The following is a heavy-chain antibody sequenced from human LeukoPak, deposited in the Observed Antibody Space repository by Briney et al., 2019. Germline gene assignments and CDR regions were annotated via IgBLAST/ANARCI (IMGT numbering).Heavy chain of an antibody. CDR1: GYTFTSYG. CDR2: ISAYNGNT. CDR3: ARVGARYYYGSGSYYPTGYFDY. V-gene: IGHV1-18*01. J-gene: IGHJ4*02. Sequence: ASVKVSCKASGYTFTSYGISWVRRAPGQGLEWMGWISAYNGNTNYAQKLQGRVTMTTDTSTSTAYMELRSLRSDDTAVYYCARVGARYYYGSGSYYPTGYFDYWGQGTLVTVSS. D-gene: IGHD3-10*01.